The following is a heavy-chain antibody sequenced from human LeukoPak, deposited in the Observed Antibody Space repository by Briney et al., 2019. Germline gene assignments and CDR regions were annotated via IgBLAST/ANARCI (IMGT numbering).Heavy chain of an antibody. V-gene: IGHV3-21*01. CDR2: ISSSSSYI. CDR1: GFTFSSYS. D-gene: IGHD1-26*01. Sequence: GGSLRLSCAASGFTFSSYSMNWVRQAPGKGLEWVSSISSSSSYIYYADSVKGRFTISRDNAKNSLYLQMNSLRAEDTAVYYCARLTEYSGSSIYYYGMDVWGQGTTVTVSS. CDR3: ARLTEYSGSSIYYYGMDV. J-gene: IGHJ6*02.